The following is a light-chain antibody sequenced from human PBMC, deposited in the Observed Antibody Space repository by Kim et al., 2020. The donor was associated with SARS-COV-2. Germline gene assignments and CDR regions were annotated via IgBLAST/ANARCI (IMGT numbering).Light chain of an antibody. J-gene: IGLJ2*01. V-gene: IGLV1-36*01. CDR2: YDD. CDR1: ESNVGHMA. CDR3: AVWDDSLKGVV. Sequence: QSVTISVSGSESNVGHMAVPCFHHVPGKAPRTVIYYDDLLPSGVSDRFSGSKSGTSASLAISGLQSEDEADYYCAVWDDSLKGVVFGGGTQLTVL.